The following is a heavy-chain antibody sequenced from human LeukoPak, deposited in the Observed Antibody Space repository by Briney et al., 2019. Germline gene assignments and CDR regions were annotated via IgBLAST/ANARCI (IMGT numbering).Heavy chain of an antibody. V-gene: IGHV1-18*01. Sequence: ASVKVSCKASGYTFTSYGISWVRQAPGQGLEWMGWISVYNGSTNYAQKLQGRVTMTTDTSTSTAYMELRSLRAEDTAVYYCAKDRRKLGLGAFDIWGQGTMVTVSS. CDR1: GYTFTSYG. D-gene: IGHD6-6*01. CDR3: AKDRRKLGLGAFDI. CDR2: ISVYNGST. J-gene: IGHJ3*02.